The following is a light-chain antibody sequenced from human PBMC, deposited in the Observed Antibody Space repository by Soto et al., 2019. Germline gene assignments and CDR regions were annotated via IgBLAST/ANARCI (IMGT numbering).Light chain of an antibody. CDR1: QSISSY. CDR3: QQSFSIPIT. J-gene: IGKJ5*01. CDR2: AAS. Sequence: DIQMTQPPSPPPSSLGDRVTITCRASQSISSYLNWYQQKPGKAPKVLIYAASNLQSGVPSRFSGSGSATDFTLTISSLQPEDFATYYCQQSFSIPITFGQGTRLEIK. V-gene: IGKV1-39*01.